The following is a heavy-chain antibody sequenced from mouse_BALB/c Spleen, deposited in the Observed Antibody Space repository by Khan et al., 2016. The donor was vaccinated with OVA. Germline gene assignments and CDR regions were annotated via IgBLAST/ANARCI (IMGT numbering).Heavy chain of an antibody. D-gene: IGHD2-10*01. CDR3: ARQPYYHYNIMDY. Sequence: QVQLKESGPGLVAPSQSLSITCTISGFSLTNYGVHWVRQPPGKGLEWLVVIWHDGSTTCNSALKSRLTISKDNSKSQVFLKMNSLQTDDTAMYFCARQPYYHYNIMDYWGQGTSVTVSS. CDR1: GFSLTNYG. J-gene: IGHJ4*01. V-gene: IGHV2-6-1*01. CDR2: IWHDGST.